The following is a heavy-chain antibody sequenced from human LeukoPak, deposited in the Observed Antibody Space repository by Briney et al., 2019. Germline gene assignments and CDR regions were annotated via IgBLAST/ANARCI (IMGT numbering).Heavy chain of an antibody. V-gene: IGHV1-2*04. D-gene: IGHD3-9*01. J-gene: IGHJ4*02. CDR2: INPNSGAT. Sequence: ASVKVSCKTSGYRFSGYYMHWVRQAPGQGLEWMGWINPNSGATNYAQNFQGWVTMTRDTSVNTGYMELRSLRSDDTAVYYCARDFGTQTVLRFFDCDVWGQGTLVTVSS. CDR1: GYRFSGYY. CDR3: ARDFGTQTVLRFFDCDV.